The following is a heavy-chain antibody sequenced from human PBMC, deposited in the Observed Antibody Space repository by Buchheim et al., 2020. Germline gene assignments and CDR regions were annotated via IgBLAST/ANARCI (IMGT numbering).Heavy chain of an antibody. CDR2: ISGSGGST. D-gene: IGHD4-11*01. Sequence: EVQLLESGGGLVQPGGSLRLFCAASGFTFSSYAMSWVRQAPGKGLEWVSAISGSGGSTYHADSVKGRFTISTDNPKTPLYLQMNSLRAEDTAVYYCAKAPGDYSNYDGYYYYGMDVWGQGTT. CDR1: GFTFSSYA. CDR3: AKAPGDYSNYDGYYYYGMDV. J-gene: IGHJ6*02. V-gene: IGHV3-23*01.